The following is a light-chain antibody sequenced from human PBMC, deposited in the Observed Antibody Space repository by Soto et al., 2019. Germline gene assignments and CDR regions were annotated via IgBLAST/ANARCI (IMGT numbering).Light chain of an antibody. V-gene: IGKV3-15*01. Sequence: VMPQSPATLSVSPGEGVTLSCRAGQSVRSNLARYQHKPGQAPRLLIYGASTRATGIPARFSGSGSGTEFTLSISSLQSEDFAVSYCQQYEYGPRTLGQGT. CDR1: QSVRSN. CDR3: QQYEYGPRT. CDR2: GAS. J-gene: IGKJ1*01.